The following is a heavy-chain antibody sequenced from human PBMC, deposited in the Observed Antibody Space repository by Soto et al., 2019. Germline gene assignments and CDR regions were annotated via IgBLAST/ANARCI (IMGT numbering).Heavy chain of an antibody. Sequence: LRLSCTASGFTVSDYSVNWVRQAPGKGLEWISYISSTGDLILYADSVKGRFTIARDIAKNSLYLQMDGLRDEDSAVYYCATWAIAVGGEGFWGQGTLVTVSS. J-gene: IGHJ4*02. CDR3: ATWAIAVGGEGF. CDR2: ISSTGDLI. CDR1: GFTVSDYS. D-gene: IGHD2-21*01. V-gene: IGHV3-48*02.